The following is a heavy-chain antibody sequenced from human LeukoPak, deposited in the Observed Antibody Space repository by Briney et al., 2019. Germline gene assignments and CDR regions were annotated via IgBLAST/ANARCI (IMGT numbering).Heavy chain of an antibody. CDR2: IKQDGSEK. CDR3: AREQIAVAGTLDY. D-gene: IGHD6-19*01. J-gene: IGHJ4*02. Sequence: GGSLRLSCAVSRFTFSSYWMSWVRQAPGKGLEWVANIKQDGSEKYYVDSVKGRFTISRNNAKNSLYLQMNSLRAEDTAVYYCAREQIAVAGTLDYWGQGTLVTVSS. V-gene: IGHV3-7*01. CDR1: RFTFSSYW.